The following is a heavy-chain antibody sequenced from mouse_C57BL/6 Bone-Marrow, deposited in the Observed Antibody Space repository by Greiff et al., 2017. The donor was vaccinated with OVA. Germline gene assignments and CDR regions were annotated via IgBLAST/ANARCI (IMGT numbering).Heavy chain of an antibody. V-gene: IGHV5-4*03. Sequence: DVMLVESGGGLVKPGGSLKLSCAASGFTFSSYAMSWVRQTPEKRLEWVATISDGGSYTYYPDNVKGRFTISRDNAKNNLYLQMSHLKSEDTAMYYCARAGYDYFDYWGQGTTLTVSS. CDR2: ISDGGSYT. D-gene: IGHD2-3*01. J-gene: IGHJ2*01. CDR3: ARAGYDYFDY. CDR1: GFTFSSYA.